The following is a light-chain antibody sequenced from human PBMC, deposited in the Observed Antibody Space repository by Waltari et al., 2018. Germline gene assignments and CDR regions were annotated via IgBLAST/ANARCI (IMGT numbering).Light chain of an antibody. CDR3: QVWDSSSAHML. CDR2: FDS. J-gene: IGLJ3*02. V-gene: IGLV3-21*01. Sequence: YVLTQPPSVAVAPGPTATISCGGVSIGHTTVNWYKQRTGQAPVVVTYFDSVRPSGIPERFSGSNSGNTATLTITGVEAGDEADYYCQVWDSSSAHMLFGGGTKVTVL. CDR1: SIGHTT.